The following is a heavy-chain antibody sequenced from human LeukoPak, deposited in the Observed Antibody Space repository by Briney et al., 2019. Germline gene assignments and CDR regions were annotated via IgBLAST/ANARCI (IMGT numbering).Heavy chain of an antibody. V-gene: IGHV1-18*01. CDR3: ASSGYGYYDSSGNPDDAFDI. CDR2: ISAYNGNT. D-gene: IGHD3-22*01. Sequence: ASVKVSCKASGYTFTSYGISWVRQAPGQGLEWMGWISAYNGNTNYAQKLQGRVTMTTDTSTSTAYMELRSLRSDDTAVYYCASSGYGYYDSSGNPDDAFDIWGQGTMVTVSS. J-gene: IGHJ3*02. CDR1: GYTFTSYG.